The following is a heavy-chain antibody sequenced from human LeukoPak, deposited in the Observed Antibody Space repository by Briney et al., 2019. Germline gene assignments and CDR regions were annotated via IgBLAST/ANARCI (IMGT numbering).Heavy chain of an antibody. D-gene: IGHD6-13*01. CDR1: GGSISSYY. CDR2: IYTSGST. J-gene: IGHJ4*02. CDR3: ARRAAAGKEGPFDY. Sequence: PSETLSLTCTVSGGSISSYYWSWIRQPAGKGLEWIGRIYTSGSTNYNPSLKSRVTMSVDTSKNQFSLKLSSVTAADTAVYYCARRAAAGKEGPFDYWGQGTLVTVSS. V-gene: IGHV4-4*07.